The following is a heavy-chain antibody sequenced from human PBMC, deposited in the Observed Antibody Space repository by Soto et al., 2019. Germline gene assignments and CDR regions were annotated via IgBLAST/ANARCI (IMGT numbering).Heavy chain of an antibody. CDR1: GFTFNNYA. D-gene: IGHD1-26*01. Sequence: LRLSCAASGFTFNNYAMTWVRQAPGNGLEWVSSIGGGDDDRFYADSVKGRFTISRDNSKHRVFLQMNSRRAEATAIHYCAQVRMYRNSVWEHLLNWGQGTMVTVSS. J-gene: IGHJ4*01. CDR2: IGGGDDDR. V-gene: IGHV3-23*01. CDR3: AQVRMYRNSVWEHLLN.